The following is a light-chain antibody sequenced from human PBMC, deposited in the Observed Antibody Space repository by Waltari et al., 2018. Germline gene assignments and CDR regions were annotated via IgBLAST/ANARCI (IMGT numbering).Light chain of an antibody. V-gene: IGKV1-39*01. CDR1: RTIGRY. CDR2: RTS. Sequence: QMTQSPSSLSVSVGDRVTITCRASRTIGRYLNWYQQKPGKAPKLLISRTSNLQSGVPSRFTGSGSGTDFTLTISSLQPEDFAHYYCQQSYSFPITFGPGTKVEIK. J-gene: IGKJ3*01. CDR3: QQSYSFPIT.